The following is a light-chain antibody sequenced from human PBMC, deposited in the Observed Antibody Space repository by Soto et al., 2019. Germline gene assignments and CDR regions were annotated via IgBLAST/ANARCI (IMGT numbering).Light chain of an antibody. V-gene: IGLV2-14*01. Sequence: SVLAQPASVSGSPGQSITISCTGTNIDVGYDYVSWYQQHPGKAPKLIIYEVSNRPSGVSNRFSGSKSGNTASLTIFGLQAEDDADYYCSSYTSSSTYVFGTGTKVTVL. CDR1: NIDVGYDY. J-gene: IGLJ1*01. CDR2: EVS. CDR3: SSYTSSSTYV.